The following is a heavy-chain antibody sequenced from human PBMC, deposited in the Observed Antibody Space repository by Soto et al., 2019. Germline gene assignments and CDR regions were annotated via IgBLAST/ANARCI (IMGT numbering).Heavy chain of an antibody. CDR3: ATDPRGPDY. J-gene: IGHJ4*02. CDR2: ISASGDST. CDR1: GVGFSNYG. V-gene: IGHV3-23*01. Sequence: SLRLSCATSGVGFSNYGMSWVRQAPGKGLEWVSGISASGDSTYYAGPVKGRFTISGDNSKRTLYLQMNSLRAEDTAIYYCATDPRGPDYWGQGTQVTVSS.